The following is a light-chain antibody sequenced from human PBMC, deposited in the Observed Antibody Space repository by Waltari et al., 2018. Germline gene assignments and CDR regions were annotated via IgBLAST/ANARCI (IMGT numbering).Light chain of an antibody. CDR2: AAS. CDR1: QSIKIY. Sequence: QSPSSLSASVGDRVTIACRASQSIKIYLNWYQQKSGKAPKLLIYAASNLQSGVPSRFSGSGSGTDFTLTISSLQPEDFATYYCQQSYSHPQTFGQGTKLEI. V-gene: IGKV1-39*01. J-gene: IGKJ2*01. CDR3: QQSYSHPQT.